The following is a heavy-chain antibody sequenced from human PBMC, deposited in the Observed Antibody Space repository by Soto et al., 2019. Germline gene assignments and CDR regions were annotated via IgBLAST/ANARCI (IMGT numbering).Heavy chain of an antibody. J-gene: IGHJ6*02. V-gene: IGHV4-30-4*01. D-gene: IGHD3-10*01. CDR1: GGSISSGDYY. CDR2: IYYSGST. CDR3: ASLSMVRGVLYGMDV. Sequence: QVQLQESGPGLVKPSQTLSLTCTVSGGSISSGDYYWSWIRQPPGKGLEWIGYIYYSGSTYYNPSLKSRVTIXXXXSKXXXXXXXXXVTXADTAVYYCASLSMVRGVLYGMDVWGQGTTVTVSS.